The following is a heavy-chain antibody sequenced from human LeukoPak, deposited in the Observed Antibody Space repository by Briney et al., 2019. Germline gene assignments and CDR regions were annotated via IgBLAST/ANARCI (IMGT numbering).Heavy chain of an antibody. V-gene: IGHV1-69*13. CDR3: ARGRELERGGWYFDY. CDR1: GGTFSSYA. Sequence: ASVKASCKASGGTFSSYAISWVRQAPGQGLEWMGGIIPIFGTANYAQKFQGRVTITADESTSTAYMELSSLRSEDTAVYYCARGRELERGGWYFDYWGQGTLVTVSS. D-gene: IGHD1-1*01. J-gene: IGHJ4*02. CDR2: IIPIFGTA.